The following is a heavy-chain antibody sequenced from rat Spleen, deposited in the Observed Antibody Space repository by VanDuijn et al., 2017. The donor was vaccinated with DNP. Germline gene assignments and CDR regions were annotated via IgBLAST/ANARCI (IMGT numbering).Heavy chain of an antibody. CDR1: GYSITRGFS. V-gene: IGHV3-3*01. CDR2: ISSEGST. D-gene: IGHD5-1*01. J-gene: IGHJ2*01. CDR3: AVQLGVFDN. Sequence: QLHESGPGLVKPSQSLSLTCSVTGYSITRGFSWTWIRKFPGNRLEWMGYISSEGSTYYNPPLKSRVSVTRDTSKNQFFLQIDSVTTEDTATYYCAVQLGVFDNWGQGIMVTVSS.